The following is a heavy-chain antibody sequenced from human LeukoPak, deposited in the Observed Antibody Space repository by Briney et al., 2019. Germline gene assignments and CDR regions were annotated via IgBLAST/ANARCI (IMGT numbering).Heavy chain of an antibody. V-gene: IGHV1-2*02. D-gene: IGHD4-11*01. CDR3: ASARRTVTTGYFQH. CDR2: INPNSGGT. Sequence: ASVKVSCKASGYTFTSYYMHWVRQAPGQGLEWMGWINPNSGGTNYAQKFQGRVTMTRDTSISTAYMELSRLRSDDTAVYYRASARRTVTTGYFQHWGQGTLVTVSS. J-gene: IGHJ1*01. CDR1: GYTFTSYY.